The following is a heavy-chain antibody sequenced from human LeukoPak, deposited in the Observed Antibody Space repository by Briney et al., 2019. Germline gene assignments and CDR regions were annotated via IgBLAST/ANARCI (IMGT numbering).Heavy chain of an antibody. CDR1: GYTFTNNY. CDR2: IYPRDGST. J-gene: IGHJ4*02. CDR3: ARDQEGFDY. V-gene: IGHV1-46*01. Sequence: ASVKVSCKASGYTFTNNYLHWVRQAPGQGLEWMGMIYPRDGSTSYAQNFQGRVTVTRDTSTTTVHMELRGLRSEDTAVYYCARDQEGFDYWGQGTVITVSS.